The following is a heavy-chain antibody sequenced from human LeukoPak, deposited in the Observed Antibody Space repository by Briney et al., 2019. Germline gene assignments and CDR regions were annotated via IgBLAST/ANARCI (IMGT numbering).Heavy chain of an antibody. CDR1: RFTFSSYS. Sequence: PGGSLRLSCAASRFTFSSYSMNWVRQAPGKGLEWVSSISSSSSYIYYADSVKGRFTISRDNAKNSLYLQMNSLRAEDTAVYYCAREEISRDGYNFDPFDYWGQGTLVTVSS. D-gene: IGHD5-24*01. V-gene: IGHV3-21*01. J-gene: IGHJ4*02. CDR2: ISSSSSYI. CDR3: AREEISRDGYNFDPFDY.